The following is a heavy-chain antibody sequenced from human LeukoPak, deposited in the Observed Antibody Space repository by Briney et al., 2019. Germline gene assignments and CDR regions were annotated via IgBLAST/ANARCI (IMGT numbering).Heavy chain of an antibody. Sequence: GGSLRLSCAASGFTFSNYGMHWVRQAPGKGLEWVAFIRCDGSNKYYADSVKGQFTISRDNSKNTLYLQMNSLRAEDTAVYYCARRAGAYSHPYDYWGQGTLVTVSS. CDR3: ARRAGAYSHPYDY. J-gene: IGHJ4*02. CDR2: IRCDGSNK. D-gene: IGHD4/OR15-4a*01. V-gene: IGHV3-30*02. CDR1: GFTFSNYG.